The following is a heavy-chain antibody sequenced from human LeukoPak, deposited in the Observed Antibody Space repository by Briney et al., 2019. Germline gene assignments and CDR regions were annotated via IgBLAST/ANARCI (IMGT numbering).Heavy chain of an antibody. CDR2: IYYSGST. CDR1: GGSISSSSYY. Sequence: SKTLSLTCTVSGGSISSSSYYWGWIRQPPGKGLEWIASIYYSGSTYDNPSLKSRATISVDTSKNQFSLKLTSVTAADTAVYYCARPYYYDSRIDPWGQGTLVTVSS. V-gene: IGHV4-39*07. J-gene: IGHJ5*02. D-gene: IGHD3-22*01. CDR3: ARPYYYDSRIDP.